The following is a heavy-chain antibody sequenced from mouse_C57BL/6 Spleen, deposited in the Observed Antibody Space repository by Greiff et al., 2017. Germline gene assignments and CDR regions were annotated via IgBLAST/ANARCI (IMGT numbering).Heavy chain of an antibody. Sequence: QVQLQQPGAELVRPGSSVKLSCKASGYTFTSYWMDWVKQRPGQGLEWIGNIYPSDSETHYNQKFKDKATLTVDKSSSTAYMQLSSLTSEDSAVYYCARSGGGGGDLFDYWGQGTTLTVSS. J-gene: IGHJ2*01. CDR1: GYTFTSYW. V-gene: IGHV1-61*01. CDR3: ARSGGGGGDLFDY. CDR2: IYPSDSET. D-gene: IGHD1-1*02.